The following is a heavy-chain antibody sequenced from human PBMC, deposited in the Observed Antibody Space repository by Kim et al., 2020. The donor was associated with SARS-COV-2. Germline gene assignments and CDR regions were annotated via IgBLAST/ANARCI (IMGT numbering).Heavy chain of an antibody. CDR3: AKGELLWFGESYFDY. D-gene: IGHD3-10*01. J-gene: IGHJ4*01. CDR2: IYYSGST. CDR1: GGSVSSGSYY. Sequence: SETLSLTCTVSGGSVSSGSYYWSWIRQPPGKGLEWIGYIYYSGSTNYNPSLKSRVTISVDTSKNQFSLKLSSVTAADTAVYYCAKGELLWFGESYFDYWG. V-gene: IGHV4-61*01.